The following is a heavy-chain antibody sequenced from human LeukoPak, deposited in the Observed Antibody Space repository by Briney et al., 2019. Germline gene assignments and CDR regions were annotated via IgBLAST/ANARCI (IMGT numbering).Heavy chain of an antibody. Sequence: SETLSLTCAVYGGSFSGYYWSWVRQPPGKGLEWIGEINDSGRTNYNPSLKGRVTISVDTSKNQFSLKLSSVTAADTAVYYCARRLWDTSGWYFDYWGQGRLVAVSS. J-gene: IGHJ4*02. D-gene: IGHD6-19*01. CDR1: GGSFSGYY. CDR3: ARRLWDTSGWYFDY. V-gene: IGHV4-34*01. CDR2: INDSGRT.